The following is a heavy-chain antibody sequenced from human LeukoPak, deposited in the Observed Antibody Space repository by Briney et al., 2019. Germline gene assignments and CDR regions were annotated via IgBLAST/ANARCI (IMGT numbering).Heavy chain of an antibody. D-gene: IGHD5/OR15-5a*01. CDR3: ARDFYDTVYDAFDI. V-gene: IGHV3-48*03. Sequence: QSGGSLRLSCAASGFTCSRYEMNWVRQAPGKGLEWVSYINSRGRTIYYADSVKGRFTISRDNAKNSLYLQMNSLRAEDTAVYYCARDFYDTVYDAFDIWGQGTMVTVSS. J-gene: IGHJ3*02. CDR1: GFTCSRYE. CDR2: INSRGRTI.